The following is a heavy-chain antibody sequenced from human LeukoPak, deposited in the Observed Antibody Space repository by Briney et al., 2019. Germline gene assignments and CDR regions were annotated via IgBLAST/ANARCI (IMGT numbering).Heavy chain of an antibody. CDR3: ARVAMSGIGSDDF. D-gene: IGHD1-26*01. V-gene: IGHV1-18*01. Sequence: GASVKVSCKASGYIFTSYGISWVRQAPGQGLEWMGWISAYNGNTNYAQKFQGRVTMTRDTSISTAYMELSSLKSDDTAVYYCARVAMSGIGSDDFWGQGTLVTASS. J-gene: IGHJ4*02. CDR1: GYIFTSYG. CDR2: ISAYNGNT.